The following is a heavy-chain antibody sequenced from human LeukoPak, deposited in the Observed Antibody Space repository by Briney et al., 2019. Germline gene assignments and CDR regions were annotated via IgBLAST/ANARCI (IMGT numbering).Heavy chain of an antibody. J-gene: IGHJ4*02. V-gene: IGHV3-23*01. CDR3: AKDSFVLVRGVEHFDY. CDR2: ISDSGGNT. D-gene: IGHD3-10*01. Sequence: GSLRLSCAASGFTFSSYAMSWVRQAPGKGLEWVSGISDSGGNTYYADSVKGRFTISRDNSKNTLYLQMNSLRAEDTAVYYCAKDSFVLVRGVEHFDYWGQGTLVTVSS. CDR1: GFTFSSYA.